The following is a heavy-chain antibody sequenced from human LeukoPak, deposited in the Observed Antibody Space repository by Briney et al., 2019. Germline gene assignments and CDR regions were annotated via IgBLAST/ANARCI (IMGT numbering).Heavy chain of an antibody. V-gene: IGHV4-38-2*02. Sequence: SGTLSLTCTVSGYSISSGYYWGWIRQPPGKGLEWIGRIYTGGSTNYNPSLKSRVTMSVDTSKNQFSLKLSSVTAADTAVYYCARDYRDYGDYYYYYYMDVWGKGTTVTISS. CDR2: IYTGGST. CDR3: ARDYRDYGDYYYYYYMDV. D-gene: IGHD4-17*01. J-gene: IGHJ6*03. CDR1: GYSISSGYY.